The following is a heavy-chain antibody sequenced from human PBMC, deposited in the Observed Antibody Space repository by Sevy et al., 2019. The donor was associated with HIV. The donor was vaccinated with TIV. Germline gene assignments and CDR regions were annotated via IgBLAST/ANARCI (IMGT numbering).Heavy chain of an antibody. V-gene: IGHV3-23*01. CDR2: ISGSGGST. Sequence: GGSLRLSCAASGFTFSSYAMSWVRQAPGKGLEWVSAISGSGGSTYYTDSVKGRFTISRDNSKNTRYLQMNSLRAEDTAVYYCAKDIAAAARNWIDPWGQGTLVTVSS. CDR3: AKDIAAAARNWIDP. D-gene: IGHD6-13*01. CDR1: GFTFSSYA. J-gene: IGHJ5*02.